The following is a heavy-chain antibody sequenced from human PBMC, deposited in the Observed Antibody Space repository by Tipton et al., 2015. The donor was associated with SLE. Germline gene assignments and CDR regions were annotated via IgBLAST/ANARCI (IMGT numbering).Heavy chain of an antibody. J-gene: IGHJ4*02. CDR3: GRRVVAVAATGGYFDY. CDR1: GGSFSGYY. V-gene: IGHV4-34*01. D-gene: IGHD2-15*01. Sequence: TLSLTCAVYGGSFSGYYWSWIRQPPGKGLEWIGEINHSGSTNYNPSLKSRVTISVDTSKNQFSLKLSSVTAADTAVYYCGRRVVAVAATGGYFDYWGQGTLVTVSS. CDR2: INHSGST.